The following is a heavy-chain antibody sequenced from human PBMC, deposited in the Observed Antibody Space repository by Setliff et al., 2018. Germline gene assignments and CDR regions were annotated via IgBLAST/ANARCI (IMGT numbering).Heavy chain of an antibody. Sequence: KPSETLSLTCSVSGDSINSGTYYWSWFRQSAGKGLEWIGRIYTGGSTNYNPSLKSRVTISLDTSKNHFSLTPTSVTAADTAVYYCARGRGLEWLPESWFDPWGQGTLVTVSS. V-gene: IGHV4-61*02. CDR3: ARGRGLEWLPESWFDP. D-gene: IGHD3-3*01. J-gene: IGHJ5*02. CDR1: GDSINSGTYY. CDR2: IYTGGST.